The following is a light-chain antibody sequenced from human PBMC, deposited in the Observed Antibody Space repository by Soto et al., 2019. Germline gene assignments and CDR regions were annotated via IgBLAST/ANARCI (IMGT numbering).Light chain of an antibody. J-gene: IGKJ2*01. CDR3: QQYHDFHYT. Sequence: DIQMTQSPSTLSASVGDGVTITCRATQSIGSGLAWYQQKPGKAPELLIYKATILQRGVPSRFSGSGSGTDFSLTITSLQPVDSATYYCQQYHDFHYTFGQGTQVEI. V-gene: IGKV1-5*03. CDR1: QSIGSG. CDR2: KAT.